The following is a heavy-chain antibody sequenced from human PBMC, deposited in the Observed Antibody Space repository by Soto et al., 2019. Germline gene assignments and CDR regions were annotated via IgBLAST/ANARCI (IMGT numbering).Heavy chain of an antibody. D-gene: IGHD3-10*01. Sequence: GASVKVSCKASGGTFSSYAISWVRQASGQGLEWMGGIIPIFGTANYAQKFQGRVTITADESTSTAYMELSSLRSEDTAVYYCARAQPMVRGVIMSVSWFDPWGQGTLVTVSS. V-gene: IGHV1-69*13. CDR3: ARAQPMVRGVIMSVSWFDP. CDR2: IIPIFGTA. J-gene: IGHJ5*02. CDR1: GGTFSSYA.